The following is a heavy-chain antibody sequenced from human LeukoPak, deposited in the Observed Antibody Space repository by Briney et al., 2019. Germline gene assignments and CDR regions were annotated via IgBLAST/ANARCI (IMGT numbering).Heavy chain of an antibody. Sequence: SETLSLTCAVYGGSFSGYYWSWIRQPPGKGLEWIGEINHSGSTNYNPSLKSRVTISVDTSKNQFSLKLSSGTAADTAVYYCARGRGRWLVPELYYFDYWGQGTLVTVSS. CDR1: GGSFSGYY. V-gene: IGHV4-34*01. D-gene: IGHD6-19*01. J-gene: IGHJ4*02. CDR3: ARGRGRWLVPELYYFDY. CDR2: INHSGST.